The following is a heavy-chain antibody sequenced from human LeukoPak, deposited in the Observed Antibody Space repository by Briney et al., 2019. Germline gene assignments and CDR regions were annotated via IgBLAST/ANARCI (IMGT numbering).Heavy chain of an antibody. CDR3: ARESYDILTGYYRTTNWFDP. J-gene: IGHJ5*02. Sequence: ASVKVSCKASGYTFTSYDINWVRQATGQGLEWMGWMNPNSGNTGYAQKFQGRVTITRNTSISTAYVELSSLRSEDTAVYYCARESYDILTGYYRTTNWFDPWGQGTLVTVSS. CDR1: GYTFTSYD. CDR2: MNPNSGNT. V-gene: IGHV1-8*03. D-gene: IGHD3-9*01.